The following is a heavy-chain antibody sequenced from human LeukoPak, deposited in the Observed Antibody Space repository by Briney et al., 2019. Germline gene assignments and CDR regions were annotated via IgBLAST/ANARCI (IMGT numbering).Heavy chain of an antibody. D-gene: IGHD6-13*01. Sequence: PSETLSLTCNVSGYSISSGYYWGWIRQPPGKGLEWIGSIYHSGSTYYNPSLRSRVTISLDTSKNQFSLKLSSVTAPDTAVYFCAKTRSRWYSGVAFDMWGQGAMVTVSS. CDR3: AKTRSRWYSGVAFDM. CDR2: IYHSGST. V-gene: IGHV4-38-2*02. J-gene: IGHJ3*02. CDR1: GYSISSGYY.